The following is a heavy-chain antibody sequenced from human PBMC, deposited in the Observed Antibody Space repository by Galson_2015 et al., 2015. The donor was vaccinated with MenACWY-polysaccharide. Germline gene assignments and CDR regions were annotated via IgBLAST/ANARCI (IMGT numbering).Heavy chain of an antibody. V-gene: IGHV1-8*01. CDR1: EYTFISYD. Sequence: SVKVSCKASEYTFISYDINWVRQAPGQGLEWMGWMNPNSANTGYGKKFQGRVTMTRNTSMSTAYMELSSLRFEDTAVYYCARGGAARRGWYFDLWGRGTLVTVSS. CDR3: ARGGAARRGWYFDL. D-gene: IGHD6-6*01. CDR2: MNPNSANT. J-gene: IGHJ2*01.